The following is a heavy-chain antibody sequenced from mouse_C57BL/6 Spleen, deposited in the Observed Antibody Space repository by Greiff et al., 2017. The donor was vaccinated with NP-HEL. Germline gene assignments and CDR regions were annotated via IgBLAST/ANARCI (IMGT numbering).Heavy chain of an antibody. Sequence: QVQLKQPGAELVMPGASVKLSCKASGYTFTSYWMHWVKQRPGQGLEWIGEIDPSDSYTNYNQKFKGKSTLTVDKSSSTAYMQLSSLTSEDSAVYYCARSPYYYGSSYDAMDYWGQGTSVTVSS. CDR3: ARSPYYYGSSYDAMDY. D-gene: IGHD1-1*01. J-gene: IGHJ4*01. V-gene: IGHV1-69*01. CDR2: IDPSDSYT. CDR1: GYTFTSYW.